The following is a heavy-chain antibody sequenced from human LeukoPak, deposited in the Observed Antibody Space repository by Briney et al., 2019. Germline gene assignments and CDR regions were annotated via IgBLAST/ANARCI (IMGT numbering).Heavy chain of an antibody. CDR1: GRSISSGSYY. CDR3: ARDIQNWNYDWFDP. J-gene: IGHJ5*02. V-gene: IGHV4-61*02. CDR2: IYTSGST. Sequence: SETLSLTCSVSGRSISSGSYYWSWIRQPAGKGLEWIGRIYTSGSTNYNPSLKSRVTISVDTSKNQFSLKLSSVTAADTAVYYCARDIQNWNYDWFDPWGQGTLVTVSS. D-gene: IGHD1-7*01.